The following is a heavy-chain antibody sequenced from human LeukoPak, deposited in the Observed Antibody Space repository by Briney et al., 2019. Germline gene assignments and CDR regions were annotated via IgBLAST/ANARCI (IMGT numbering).Heavy chain of an antibody. CDR3: ARDLVGFDY. CDR2: ISNSGSDT. D-gene: IGHD2-2*01. CDR1: QFNFSDYF. J-gene: IGHJ4*02. Sequence: PGGSLRLSCAASQFNFSDYFMTWIRQAPGKGLEWISYISNSGSDTYYADSVKGRFTIFRDNAKNSLYLQMNSLRAEDTAVYYCARDLVGFDYWGQGTLVTVSS. V-gene: IGHV3-11*04.